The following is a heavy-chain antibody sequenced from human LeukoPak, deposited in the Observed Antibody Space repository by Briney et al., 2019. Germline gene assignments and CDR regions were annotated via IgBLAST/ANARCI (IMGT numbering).Heavy chain of an antibody. V-gene: IGHV3-30*18. Sequence: LRLSCAASGFILRSYVMHWVRQAPGKGLEWVAVTSKDGSSEYYADSVKGRFTISRDNSQNTLYLQMNSLSVDDTAVYFCAKDRAYSASYRGYFDSWGQGTLVTVSS. J-gene: IGHJ4*02. CDR3: AKDRAYSASYRGYFDS. CDR1: GFILRSYV. CDR2: TSKDGSSE. D-gene: IGHD1-26*01.